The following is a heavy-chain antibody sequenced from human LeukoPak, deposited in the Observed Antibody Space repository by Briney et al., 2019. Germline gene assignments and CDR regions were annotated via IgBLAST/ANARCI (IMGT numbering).Heavy chain of an antibody. J-gene: IGHJ4*02. CDR1: GFTFSSYR. D-gene: IGHD6-6*01. CDR3: AAQSARPQYYFDY. Sequence: GGSLRLSCAASGFTFSSYRMNWVRQAPGKGLEWVSAISGSGGSTYYADSVKGRFTISRDNSKDTLYLQMNSLRAEDTAVYYCAAQSARPQYYFDYWGQGTLVTVSS. CDR2: ISGSGGST. V-gene: IGHV3-23*01.